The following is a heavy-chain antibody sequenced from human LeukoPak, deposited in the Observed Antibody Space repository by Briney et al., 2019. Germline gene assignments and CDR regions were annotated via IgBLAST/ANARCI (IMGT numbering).Heavy chain of an antibody. V-gene: IGHV4-34*01. J-gene: IGHJ3*02. CDR2: INHSGST. D-gene: IGHD3-3*01. Sequence: SETLSLTCAVYGGSFSGYYWSWIRQPPGKGLEWIGEINHSGSTNYNPSLKSRVTISVDKSKNQFSLKLSSVTAADTAVYYCARVPFGVVSPDAFDIWGQGTMVTVSS. CDR1: GGSFSGYY. CDR3: ARVPFGVVSPDAFDI.